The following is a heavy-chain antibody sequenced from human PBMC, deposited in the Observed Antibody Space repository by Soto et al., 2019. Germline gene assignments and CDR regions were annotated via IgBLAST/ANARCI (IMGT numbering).Heavy chain of an antibody. CDR1: VFTLSSYG. D-gene: IGHD6-13*01. V-gene: IGHV3-30*18. CDR2: ISYDGSNK. CDR3: AKDPRAADGTHSDAFDM. J-gene: IGHJ3*02. Sequence: GWSLRLSCAFSVFTLSSYGMHWGRQAPGKWLEWVAVISYDGSNKYYADSVKGRFTISRDNSKNTLYLQMNSLRAEDTAVYYCAKDPRAADGTHSDAFDMWGKGTMVTCSS.